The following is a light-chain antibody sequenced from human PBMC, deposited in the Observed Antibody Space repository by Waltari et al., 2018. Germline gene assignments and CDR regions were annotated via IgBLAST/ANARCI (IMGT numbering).Light chain of an antibody. J-gene: IGLJ3*02. CDR2: DVS. CDR3: CSYSGRTRL. V-gene: IGLV2-14*03. CDR1: PRDVVAYFF. Sequence: HSALTQPASVSGPLGQSITISCTGVPRDVVAYFFVSWYQQHPGKPPKLVLYDVSNRPSGISSRFSGSTSGNTASLTISGLQSEDEAHYYCCSYSGRTRLFGGGTRLTVL.